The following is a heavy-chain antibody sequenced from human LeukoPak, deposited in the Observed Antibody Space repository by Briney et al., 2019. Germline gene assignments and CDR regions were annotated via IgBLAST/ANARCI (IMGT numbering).Heavy chain of an antibody. Sequence: PGRSLRLSCAASGFTFDDYAMHWVRQAPGKGLEWVSGISWNSGSMGYADSVKGRFTISRDNAKNSLYLQMNSLRAEDTALYYCVKDFWSGYSHFDHWGRGTLVIVSS. V-gene: IGHV3-9*01. J-gene: IGHJ4*02. CDR3: VKDFWSGYSHFDH. CDR2: ISWNSGSM. D-gene: IGHD3-3*01. CDR1: GFTFDDYA.